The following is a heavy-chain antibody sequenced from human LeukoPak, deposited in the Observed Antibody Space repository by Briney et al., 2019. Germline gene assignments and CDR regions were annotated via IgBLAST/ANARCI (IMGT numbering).Heavy chain of an antibody. CDR1: GGSISNGSYY. Sequence: SQTLSLTCTVSGGSISNGSYYWSWLRQPAGKGLEWIVRIYTSGSTNYNPSLKSRVTISVDTSKNQFSLKLSSVTAADTDVYYCARDVTGTTSEYWGQGTLVTVSS. CDR2: IYTSGST. CDR3: ARDVTGTTSEY. D-gene: IGHD1-7*01. J-gene: IGHJ4*02. V-gene: IGHV4-61*02.